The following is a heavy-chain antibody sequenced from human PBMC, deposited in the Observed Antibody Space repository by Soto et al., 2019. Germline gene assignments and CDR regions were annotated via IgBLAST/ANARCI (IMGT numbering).Heavy chain of an antibody. V-gene: IGHV1-69*13. CDR1: GGTFSSYA. CDR3: AGRMGTVVTPFDY. D-gene: IGHD2-21*02. CDR2: IIPIFGTA. J-gene: IGHJ4*02. Sequence: ASVKVSCKASGGTFSSYAISWVRQAPGQGLEWMGGIIPIFGTANYAQKFQGRVTITADESTSTAYMELSSLRSEDTAVYYCAGRMGTVVTPFDYWGQGTLVTVSS.